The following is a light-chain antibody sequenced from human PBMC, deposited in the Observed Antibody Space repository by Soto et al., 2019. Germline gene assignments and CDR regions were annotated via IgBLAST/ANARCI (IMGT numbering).Light chain of an antibody. CDR2: SAS. V-gene: IGKV1-39*01. CDR3: QQTYSNSGT. CDR1: QNIDKY. J-gene: IGKJ1*01. Sequence: DIRMTQSPASLSASVGVRVTVTCRASQNIDKYLHWSQQKPGKAPNLLIFSASILQSGVPSRFIGSGSGTEFTLTISGLQPEDFATYYCQQTYSNSGTFTQVTKLYIK.